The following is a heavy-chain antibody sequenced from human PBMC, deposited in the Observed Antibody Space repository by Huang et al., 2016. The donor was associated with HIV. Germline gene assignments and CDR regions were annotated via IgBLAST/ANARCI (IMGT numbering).Heavy chain of an antibody. J-gene: IGHJ4*02. CDR1: EGTFSSYS. D-gene: IGHD5-18*01. V-gene: IGHV1-69*13. Sequence: VQLIQSGAEVKKTGSSVRVSCRASEGTFSSYSIGWMRQAPGQGLECMGGIIPIFGTTTYAQKFQGRVSIAADESTSTAYMDLNSLRSEDTAVYYCARAALVNNQYFDYWGQGTLVTVSS. CDR2: IIPIFGTT. CDR3: ARAALVNNQYFDY.